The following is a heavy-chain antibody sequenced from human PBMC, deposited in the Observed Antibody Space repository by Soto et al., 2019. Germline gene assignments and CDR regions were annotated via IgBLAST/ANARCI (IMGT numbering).Heavy chain of an antibody. J-gene: IGHJ4*02. Sequence: QVQLQQWGAGLLKPSETLSLTCAVYGGSLSGYYWSWIRQPPGKGLEWIGEINHSGSTNYNPSLKSRVTISVDTSKNQISLKLSSVTAADTAVYYCARVRNSFDYWGQGTLVTVSS. CDR2: INHSGST. CDR1: GGSLSGYY. V-gene: IGHV4-34*01. D-gene: IGHD1-1*01. CDR3: ARVRNSFDY.